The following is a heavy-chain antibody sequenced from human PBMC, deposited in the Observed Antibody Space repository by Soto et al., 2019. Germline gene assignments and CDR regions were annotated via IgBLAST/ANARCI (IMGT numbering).Heavy chain of an antibody. Sequence: GGSLRLSCAASGFTFSSYAMSWVRQAPGKGLEWVSAISGSGGSTYYADSVKGRFTISRDNSKNTLYLQMNSLKTEDTAVYYCTTGGYSSSWYEFWFDPWGQGTLVTVSS. V-gene: IGHV3-23*01. CDR2: ISGSGGST. J-gene: IGHJ5*02. CDR1: GFTFSSYA. D-gene: IGHD6-13*01. CDR3: TTGGYSSSWYEFWFDP.